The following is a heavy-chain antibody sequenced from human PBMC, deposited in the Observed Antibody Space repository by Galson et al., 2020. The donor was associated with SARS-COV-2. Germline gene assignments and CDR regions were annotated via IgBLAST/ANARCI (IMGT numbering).Heavy chain of an antibody. D-gene: IGHD6-19*01. CDR3: ATGLAVAGTALAYYYYYGMDV. V-gene: IGHV1-24*01. J-gene: IGHJ6*02. CDR1: GYTLTELS. CDR2: FDPEDGET. Sequence: GESLKISCKVSGYTLTELSMHWVRQAPGKGLEWMGGFDPEDGETIYAQKFQGRVTMTEDTSTDTAYMELSSLRSEDTAVYYCATGLAVAGTALAYYYYYGMDVWGQGTTVTVS.